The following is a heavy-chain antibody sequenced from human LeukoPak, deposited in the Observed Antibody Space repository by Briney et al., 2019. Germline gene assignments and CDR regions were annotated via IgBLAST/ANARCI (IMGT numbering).Heavy chain of an antibody. V-gene: IGHV3-23*01. CDR2: ISGSGGST. Sequence: PGGSLRLSCAASGFTFSSYSMNWVRQAPGKGLEWVSAISGSGGSTYYADSVKGRFTISRDNSKNTLYLQMNSLRAEDTAVYYCAKLPPPYCSSTSCPDYWGQGTLVTVSS. J-gene: IGHJ4*02. CDR3: AKLPPPYCSSTSCPDY. CDR1: GFTFSSYS. D-gene: IGHD2-2*01.